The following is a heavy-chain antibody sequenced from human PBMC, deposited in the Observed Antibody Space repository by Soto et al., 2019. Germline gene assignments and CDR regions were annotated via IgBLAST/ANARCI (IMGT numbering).Heavy chain of an antibody. V-gene: IGHV1-69*02. J-gene: IGHJ3*02. CDR1: GGTFSSYT. CDR3: ASYPYYDSSGYYYWTKIAFDI. D-gene: IGHD3-22*01. CDR2: IIPILSIA. Sequence: QVQLVQSGAEVKKPGSSVKVSCKASGGTFSSYTISWVRQAHGQGLEWMGRIIPILSIANYAQKFQGRVTIIGDQSTGTAYMELSSLRSEDTAVYYCASYPYYDSSGYYYWTKIAFDIWGQGTMVTVSS.